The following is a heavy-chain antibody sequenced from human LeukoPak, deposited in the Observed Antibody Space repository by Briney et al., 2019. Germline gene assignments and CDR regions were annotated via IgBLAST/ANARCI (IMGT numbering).Heavy chain of an antibody. CDR3: AKDPGYCGGDCFSHWFDP. J-gene: IGHJ5*02. D-gene: IGHD2-21*02. CDR1: GFTFSSYA. V-gene: IGHV3-23*01. Sequence: GGSLRFSCAASGFTFSSYAMSWVRQAPGKGLEWVSAISGSGGSTYYADSVKGRFTISRDNSKNTLYLQMNSLRAEDTAVYDYAKDPGYCGGDCFSHWFDPWGQGTLVTVSS. CDR2: ISGSGGST.